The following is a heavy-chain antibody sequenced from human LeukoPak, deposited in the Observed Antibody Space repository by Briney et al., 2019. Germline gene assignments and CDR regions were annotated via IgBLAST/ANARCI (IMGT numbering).Heavy chain of an antibody. D-gene: IGHD3-10*01. J-gene: IGHJ4*02. CDR1: GGSLSGYY. Sequence: SSETLSLTCAVYGGSLSGYYWSWIRQPPGKGLEWIGEIDHSGSTNYNPSLKSRVTMSVDTSKDQFSLKLSSVTAADTAVFYCARRYGSGSYANDFDYWGQGTLVTVSS. V-gene: IGHV4-34*01. CDR3: ARRYGSGSYANDFDY. CDR2: IDHSGST.